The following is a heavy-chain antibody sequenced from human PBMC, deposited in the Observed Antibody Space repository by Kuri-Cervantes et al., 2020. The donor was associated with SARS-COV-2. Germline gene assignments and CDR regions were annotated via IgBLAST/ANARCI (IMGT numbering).Heavy chain of an antibody. Sequence: GGSLRLSCAASGFTFSSCAMHWVRLAPGKGLEWVALFSYDGSNEYYADSVRGRFTISRDNSNNTLYLQVNRLRAEDTALYYCAKDRVGVLDSWGQGTQVTVSS. D-gene: IGHD2-21*01. J-gene: IGHJ5*01. CDR1: GFTFSSCA. CDR2: FSYDGSNE. V-gene: IGHV3-30*01. CDR3: AKDRVGVLDS.